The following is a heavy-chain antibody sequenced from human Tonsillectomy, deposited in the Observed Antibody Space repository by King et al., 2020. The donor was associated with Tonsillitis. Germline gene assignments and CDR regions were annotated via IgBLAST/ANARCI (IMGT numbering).Heavy chain of an antibody. CDR1: GFPFEDYT. J-gene: IGHJ4*02. D-gene: IGHD2-21*02. V-gene: IGHV3-43*01. CDR2: ITWVCVVT. Sequence: VQLVESGGVFVQPGGSLRLSCAASGFPFEDYTIHWGRLAPGKGMEWGAFITWVCVVTYFADSVMGRFTISRDNSKNSLYPQINSLRTEDTALYYCAKTSDPIVVVTAPLGYWGQGTLVTVSS. CDR3: AKTSDPIVVVTAPLGY.